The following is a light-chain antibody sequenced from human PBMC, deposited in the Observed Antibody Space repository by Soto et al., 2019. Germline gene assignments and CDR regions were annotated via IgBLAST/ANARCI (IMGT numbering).Light chain of an antibody. J-gene: IGLJ1*01. CDR1: SSNIGSNP. V-gene: IGLV1-44*01. CDR3: ATWDDSLNGYV. Sequence: QSVLTQPPSASETPGQRVIISCSGSSSNIGSNPVNWYQQLPGTAPKLLVFNNIRRPSGVPDRFSGSKSGTSASLAISGLQSEDEADYYCATWDDSLNGYVFGTGTKATVL. CDR2: NNI.